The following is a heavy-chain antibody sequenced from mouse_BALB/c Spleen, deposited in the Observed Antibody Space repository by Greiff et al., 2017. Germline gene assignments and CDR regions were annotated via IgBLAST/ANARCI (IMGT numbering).Heavy chain of an antibody. CDR1: GYTFTSYW. J-gene: IGHJ4*01. CDR3: TRRKTDAGAMDY. D-gene: IGHD3-2*01. CDR2: IYPSDSYT. V-gene: IGHV1-69*02. Sequence: QVQLQQPGAELVRPGASVKLSCKASGYTFTSYWINWVKQRPGQGLEWIGNIYPSDSYTNYNQKFKDKATLTVDKSSSTAYMQLSSPTSEDSAVYYCTRRKTDAGAMDYWGQGTSVTVSS.